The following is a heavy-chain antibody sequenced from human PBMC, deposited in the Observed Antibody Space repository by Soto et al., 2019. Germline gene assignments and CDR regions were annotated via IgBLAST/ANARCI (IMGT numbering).Heavy chain of an antibody. Sequence: PGGSLRLSCAASGFPFSDHFMSWIRQTPGKGLEWISYISGRASSIQYADSVKGRFTVSRDNAKNSFYLQMNSLTVEDTAIYYCARWRSYGGTRSFDFWGQGTLVTVS. CDR1: GFPFSDHF. V-gene: IGHV3-11*01. J-gene: IGHJ4*02. CDR3: ARWRSYGGTRSFDF. D-gene: IGHD3-16*01. CDR2: ISGRASSI.